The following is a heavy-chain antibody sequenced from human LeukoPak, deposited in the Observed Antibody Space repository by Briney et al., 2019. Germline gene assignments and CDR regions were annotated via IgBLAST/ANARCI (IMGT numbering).Heavy chain of an antibody. V-gene: IGHV1-69*13. J-gene: IGHJ6*03. CDR3: ASGGVFYYYYMDV. CDR1: GGTFSSYA. D-gene: IGHD3-16*01. CDR2: IIPIFGTA. Sequence: SVKVSCKASGGTFSSYAISWVRQAPGQGLEWMGGIIPIFGTANYAQKFQGRVTITADESTSTAYMELSSLRSEDTAVYYCASGGVFYYYYMDVWGKGTTVTVSS.